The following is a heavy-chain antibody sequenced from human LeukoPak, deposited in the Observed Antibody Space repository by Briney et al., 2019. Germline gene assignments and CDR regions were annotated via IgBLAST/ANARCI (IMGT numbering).Heavy chain of an antibody. CDR2: IRSRGDGGTT. J-gene: IGHJ4*02. CDR3: TQGSGQYFDY. D-gene: IGHD2-15*01. Sequence: GGSLRLSCAVSGLTLSNVWMNWVRQAPGKGLEWVGRIRSRGDGGTTDFAAPVKGRFTISRDDSKNTLYLQMNSLTSEDTAVYYCTQGSGQYFDYWGQGTLVTVSS. V-gene: IGHV3-15*07. CDR1: GLTLSNVW.